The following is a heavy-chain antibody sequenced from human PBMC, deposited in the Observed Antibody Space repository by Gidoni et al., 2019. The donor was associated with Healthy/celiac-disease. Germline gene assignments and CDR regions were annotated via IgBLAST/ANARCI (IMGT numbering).Heavy chain of an antibody. CDR1: AFTFDDYA. Sequence: VQLVESGGGLVQPGSSLILSCAASAFTFDDYAMHWVRRAPGTGLEWVSGISWNRGSIGYADYVKGRFTISRDNAKNSLYLQMNSLRAEDTALYYCAKDIRRSSSAAVDYWGQGTLVTVSS. D-gene: IGHD6-6*01. CDR3: AKDIRRSSSAAVDY. V-gene: IGHV3-9*01. J-gene: IGHJ4*02. CDR2: ISWNRGSI.